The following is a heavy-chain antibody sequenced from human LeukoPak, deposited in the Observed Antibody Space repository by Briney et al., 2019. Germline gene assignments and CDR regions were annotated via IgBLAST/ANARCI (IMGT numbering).Heavy chain of an antibody. D-gene: IGHD3-3*01. V-gene: IGHV1-46*01. CDR2: INPSGGST. CDR1: GYTFSRYY. Sequence: VSVKVSCTASGYTFSRYYMHWVRQAPGQGLEWMGIINPSGGSTSYAQRFQGRVTMTSDTSTNTVYMELSSLRSEDTAVYYCARAPEWLPLDYWGQGTLVTVPS. J-gene: IGHJ4*02. CDR3: ARAPEWLPLDY.